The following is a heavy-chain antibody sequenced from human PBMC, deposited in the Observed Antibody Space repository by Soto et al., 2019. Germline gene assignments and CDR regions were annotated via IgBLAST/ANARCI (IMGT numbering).Heavy chain of an antibody. CDR2: ISSGSTTI. CDR1: GFTLSSYS. D-gene: IGHD3-16*01. V-gene: IGHV3-48*02. Sequence: QPGGSLRLSCAASGFTLSSYSMNWVRQAPGKGLEWLSYISSGSTTIYYADSVKGRVTVSRDNAKNSLSLQMNSLRDEDTAVYYCARLGRPYYYFAGLDVWGQGATVTVSS. CDR3: ARLGRPYYYFAGLDV. J-gene: IGHJ6*02.